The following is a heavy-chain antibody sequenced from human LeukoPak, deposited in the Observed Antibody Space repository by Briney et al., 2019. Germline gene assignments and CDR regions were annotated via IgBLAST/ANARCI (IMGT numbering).Heavy chain of an antibody. D-gene: IGHD2-2*01. CDR2: IIPIFGTA. V-gene: IGHV1-69*05. CDR1: GETFSNYA. CDR3: ARARSLSLSN. J-gene: IGHJ4*02. Sequence: SVKVSCKTSGETFSNYAISWARQAPGQGLEWMGGIIPIFGTANYAQKFQGRVTITTDESTSTAYMELSSLRSDDTAVYYCARARSLSLSNWGQRTLVTVSS.